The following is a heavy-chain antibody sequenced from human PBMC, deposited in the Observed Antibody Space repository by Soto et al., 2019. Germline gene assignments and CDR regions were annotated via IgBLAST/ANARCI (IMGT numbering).Heavy chain of an antibody. CDR3: AKDLAGDRGYFDL. V-gene: IGHV3-23*01. Sequence: EVQLLESGGGLVQPGGSLRLSCAASGFTFSSYAMSWVRQAPGKGLEWVSAISGSGGSTYYADSVKGRFTISRDNSKNALYLQMNSLRAEDTAVYYCAKDLAGDRGYFDLWGRGTLVTVSS. D-gene: IGHD6-19*01. CDR1: GFTFSSYA. J-gene: IGHJ2*01. CDR2: ISGSGGST.